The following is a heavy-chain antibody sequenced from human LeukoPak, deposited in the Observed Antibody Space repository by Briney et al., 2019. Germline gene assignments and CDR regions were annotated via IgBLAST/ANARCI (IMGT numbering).Heavy chain of an antibody. V-gene: IGHV1-2*02. CDR2: INPNSGGT. CDR1: GYPFTDYY. CDR3: ATNAAVATSRSWFDP. D-gene: IGHD6-19*01. J-gene: IGHJ5*02. Sequence: ASVKVSCEASGYPFTDYYIHWVRQAPGQGLEWMGWINPNSGGTNYAQKFQGRVTMTSDTSISTTYMDLSSLRSDDTAVYYCATNAAVATSRSWFDPWGQGTPVTVSS.